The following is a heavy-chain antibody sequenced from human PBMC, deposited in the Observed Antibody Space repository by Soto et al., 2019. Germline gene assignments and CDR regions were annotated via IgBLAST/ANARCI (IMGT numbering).Heavy chain of an antibody. CDR1: GYNFIDHY. J-gene: IGHJ4*02. V-gene: IGHV1-2*02. Sequence: ASVKVSCKASGYNFIDHYMHWVRQAPGQGLEWMGWINPQNGATSLSQKFKYRVIMTSDTSISTVFMELSNLRSDETALYYCARAPLSIGHVTNLGEASPGVLEYWGQGTPVTVSS. CDR3: ARAPLSIGHVTNLGEASPGVLEY. D-gene: IGHD3-3*01. CDR2: INPQNGAT.